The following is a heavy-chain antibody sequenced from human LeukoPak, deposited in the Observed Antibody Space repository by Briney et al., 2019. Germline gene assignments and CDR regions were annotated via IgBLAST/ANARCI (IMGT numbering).Heavy chain of an antibody. CDR1: GFTSSSYW. CDR3: TSGRNGDY. CDR2: IKKDGSDR. V-gene: IGHV3-7*01. J-gene: IGHJ4*02. Sequence: GGSLRLSCEASGFTSSSYWMTWVRQAPGKGLEWVANIKKDGSDRYYVDSVKGRFTISRDNSKNSLYLQMNSLRAEDTAVYYCTSGRNGDYWGQGTLVTVSS. D-gene: IGHD1-1*01.